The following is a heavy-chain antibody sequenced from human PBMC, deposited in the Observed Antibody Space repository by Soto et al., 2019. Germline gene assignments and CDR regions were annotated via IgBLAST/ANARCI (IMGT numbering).Heavy chain of an antibody. J-gene: IGHJ4*02. CDR3: ARDLVPVSGGVYSSSSGGYFFDF. D-gene: IGHD6-6*01. CDR1: GFTFSDYY. CDR2: ISNSGRTL. Sequence: QVQLVESGGGLVKPGGSLRLSCAASGFTFSDYYMSWIRQAPGKGLEWVSYISNSGRTLYYADSMKGRFTISRDNAKNSLYLQINSLRSEDTAVYYCARDLVPVSGGVYSSSSGGYFFDFWGQGTLVTVSS. V-gene: IGHV3-11*01.